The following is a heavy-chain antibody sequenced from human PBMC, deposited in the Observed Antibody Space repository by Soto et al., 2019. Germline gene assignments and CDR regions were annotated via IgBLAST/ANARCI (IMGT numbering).Heavy chain of an antibody. CDR3: ATEKIFMVRGVISHGMDV. CDR2: FDPEDGET. D-gene: IGHD3-10*01. Sequence: GASVKVSCKVSGYTLTELSMHWVRQAPGKGLEWMGGFDPEDGETIYAQKFQGRVTMTEDTSTDTAYMELSSLRSEDTAVYYCATEKIFMVRGVISHGMDVWGQGTTVTVSS. CDR1: GYTLTELS. J-gene: IGHJ6*02. V-gene: IGHV1-24*01.